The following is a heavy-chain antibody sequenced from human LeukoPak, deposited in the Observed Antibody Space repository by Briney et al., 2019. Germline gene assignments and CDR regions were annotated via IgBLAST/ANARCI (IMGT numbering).Heavy chain of an antibody. J-gene: IGHJ4*02. V-gene: IGHV3-48*01. D-gene: IGHD6-25*01. CDR3: ARVPYSSAWDS. CDR1: GFNISSYS. CDR2: IHSATNTI. Sequence: PGGSLRLSCVASGFNISSYSMTWVRQAPGKGLDWVSYIHSATNTIYYADSVKGRFTISRDNAKNSLYLQMNSLRVDDTAVYYCARVPYSSAWDSWGQGTLVTVSS.